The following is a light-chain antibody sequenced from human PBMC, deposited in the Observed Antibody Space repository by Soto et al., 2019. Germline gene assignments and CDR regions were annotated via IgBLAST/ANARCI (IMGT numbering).Light chain of an antibody. CDR2: DVS. J-gene: IGLJ1*01. Sequence: QSALTQPRSVSGSPGQSVTISCTGTSSDVGYYNYVSWYQQYPGKAPKLMIYDVSGRPSGVPDRFSGSKSGNTASLTISGLQAEDEAYYYCSSYVGSFIFVFGTGTKVTVL. CDR1: SSDVGYYNY. CDR3: SSYVGSFIFV. V-gene: IGLV2-11*01.